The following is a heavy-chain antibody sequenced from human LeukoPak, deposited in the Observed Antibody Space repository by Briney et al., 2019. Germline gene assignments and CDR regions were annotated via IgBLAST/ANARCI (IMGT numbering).Heavy chain of an antibody. D-gene: IGHD6-25*01. CDR1: GYSITNYA. CDR3: ATGGGYRFAY. Sequence: GASVKVSCKASGYSITNYAILWVRQAPGQGLEWMGWINTNTEKSTYAPGFTGRYDFSLDSSVNTAYLQISSLKAEDTALYYCATGGGYRFAYWGQGTLVTVSS. CDR2: INTNTEKS. J-gene: IGHJ4*02. V-gene: IGHV7-4-1*02.